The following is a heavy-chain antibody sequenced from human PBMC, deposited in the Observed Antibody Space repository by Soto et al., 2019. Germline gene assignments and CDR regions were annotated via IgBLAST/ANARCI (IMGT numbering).Heavy chain of an antibody. V-gene: IGHV1-2*02. CDR2: INPNSGGT. CDR3: ARAVSSLLYFFDY. Sequence: GASVKVSCKASGYTFTDSYIHWVRQAPGQGLEWMGWINPNSGGTNYAQRFQDRVTMTRDTSISTVYMDLRRLRSDDTAAYYCARAVSSLLYFFDYWGQGTLVTV. J-gene: IGHJ4*02. CDR1: GYTFTDSY.